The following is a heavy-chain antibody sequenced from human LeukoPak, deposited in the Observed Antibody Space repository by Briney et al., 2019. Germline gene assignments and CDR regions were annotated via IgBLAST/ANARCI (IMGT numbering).Heavy chain of an antibody. CDR1: GFTFSSYG. CDR2: IRYDGSNK. J-gene: IGHJ4*02. V-gene: IGHV3-30*02. CDR3: AKDMVRGVITVFDY. Sequence: GGSLRLSCAASGFTFSSYGMHWVRQAPGKGLEWAAFIRYDGSNKYYADSVKGRFTISRDNSKNTLYLQMNSLRAEDTAVYYCAKDMVRGVITVFDYWGQGTLVTVSS. D-gene: IGHD3-10*01.